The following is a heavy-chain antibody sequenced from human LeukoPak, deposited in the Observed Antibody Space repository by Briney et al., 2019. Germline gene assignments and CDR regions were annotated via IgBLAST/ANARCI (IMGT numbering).Heavy chain of an antibody. J-gene: IGHJ4*02. Sequence: GGSLRLSCAASGFTFSSDWMSWVRQAQGKGLEWVANIKQDGSEKYYADSVKGRFTISRDNRKSSVYLQMNSLRAEATAVYYCAGDGRAVTIFNWGQGTLVSVSS. CDR3: AGDGRAVTIFN. CDR2: IKQDGSEK. D-gene: IGHD3-3*01. V-gene: IGHV3-7*01. CDR1: GFTFSSDW.